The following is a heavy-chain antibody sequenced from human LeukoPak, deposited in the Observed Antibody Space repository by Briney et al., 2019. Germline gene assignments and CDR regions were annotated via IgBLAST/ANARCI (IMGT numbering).Heavy chain of an antibody. D-gene: IGHD3-3*01. J-gene: IGHJ6*02. CDR2: IYYSGST. CDR1: GGSISSYY. V-gene: IGHV4-59*01. CDR3: AGPVADYDFWSGPPGENYYGMDV. Sequence: SETLSLTCTVSGGSISSYYWSWIRQPPGKGLEWIGYIYYSGSTNYNPSLKSRVTISVDTSKNQFSLKLSSVTAADTAVYYCAGPVADYDFWSGPPGENYYGMDVWGQGTTVTVSS.